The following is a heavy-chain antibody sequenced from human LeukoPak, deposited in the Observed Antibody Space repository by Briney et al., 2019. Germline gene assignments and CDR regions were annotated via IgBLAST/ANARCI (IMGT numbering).Heavy chain of an antibody. Sequence: ASVKVSCKASGYTFTGYYMNWVRQAPGQGLEWMGWINPNSGGTNYAQKFQGRVTMTRDTSISTAYMELSRLRSDDTAVYYCARSGYSYGQGAFDIWGQGTMVTVSS. CDR1: GYTFTGYY. V-gene: IGHV1-2*02. CDR3: ARSGYSYGQGAFDI. D-gene: IGHD5-18*01. CDR2: INPNSGGT. J-gene: IGHJ3*02.